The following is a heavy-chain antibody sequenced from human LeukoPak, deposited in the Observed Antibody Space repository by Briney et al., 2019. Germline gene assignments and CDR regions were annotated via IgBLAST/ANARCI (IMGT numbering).Heavy chain of an antibody. CDR3: ARDWWKVTSLAVAGSNWFDP. V-gene: IGHV1-69*13. Sequence: SVKVSCKASGGTFSSYAISWVRQASGQGLEWMGGIIPIFGTANYAQKFQGRVTITADESTSTAYMELSSLRSEDTAVYYCARDWWKVTSLAVAGSNWFDPWGQGTLVTVPS. J-gene: IGHJ5*02. CDR2: IIPIFGTA. CDR1: GGTFSSYA. D-gene: IGHD6-19*01.